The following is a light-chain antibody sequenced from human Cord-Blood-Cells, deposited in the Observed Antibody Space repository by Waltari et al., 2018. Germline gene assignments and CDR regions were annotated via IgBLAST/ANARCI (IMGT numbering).Light chain of an antibody. Sequence: QSALTQPPSVSGSPGQSVTISCTRTSSDVGSYNRVPWYQQPPGTAPNLMIYEVSNRPSGVPDRFSGSKSGNTASLTISGLQAEDEADYYCSSYTSSSTYVFGTGTKVTVL. CDR1: SSDVGSYNR. CDR3: SSYTSSSTYV. CDR2: EVS. J-gene: IGLJ1*01. V-gene: IGLV2-18*02.